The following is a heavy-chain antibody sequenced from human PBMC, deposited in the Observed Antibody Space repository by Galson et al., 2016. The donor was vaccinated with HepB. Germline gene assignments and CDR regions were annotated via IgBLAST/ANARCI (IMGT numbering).Heavy chain of an antibody. J-gene: IGHJ6*02. CDR2: ISSSGSTI. D-gene: IGHD5-18*01. Sequence: SLRLSCAASGFTFSSYEMNWVRQAPGKGLEWVSYISSSGSTIYYADSVKGRFTISRDNAKNSLYLQMNSLRAEDTAVYYCAREYSYGYYYFYGVDVWGQGTTVTVS. V-gene: IGHV3-48*03. CDR1: GFTFSSYE. CDR3: AREYSYGYYYFYGVDV.